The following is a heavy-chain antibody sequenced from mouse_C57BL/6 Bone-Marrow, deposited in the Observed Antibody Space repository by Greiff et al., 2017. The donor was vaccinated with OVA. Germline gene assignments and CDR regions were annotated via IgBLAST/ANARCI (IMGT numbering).Heavy chain of an antibody. CDR3: AGPSYYSNLYYAMDY. CDR1: GFTFSSYT. CDR2: ISGGGGNT. D-gene: IGHD2-5*01. J-gene: IGHJ4*01. Sequence: EVQLVESGGGLVKPGGSLKLSCAASGFTFSSYTMSWVRQTPEKRLEWVATISGGGGNTYYPDSVKGRFTISRDNAKNTLYLQMISLRSEDTALYYCAGPSYYSNLYYAMDYWGQGTSVTVSS. V-gene: IGHV5-9*01.